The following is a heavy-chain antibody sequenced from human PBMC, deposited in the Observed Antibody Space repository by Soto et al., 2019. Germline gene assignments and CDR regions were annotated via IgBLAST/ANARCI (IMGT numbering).Heavy chain of an antibody. D-gene: IGHD1-26*01. CDR3: ARAMGSYFDL. V-gene: IGHV4-4*07. CDR1: GDFIINFY. CDR2: ISASGRT. Sequence: PSETLSLTCTVSGDFIINFYWGWIRQPAGKGLESLGRISASGRTNYNPSLQSRVAMSLDTSKNEFSLRLTSLTATDTAVYFCARAMGSYFDLWGRGTLVTVSS. J-gene: IGHJ2*01.